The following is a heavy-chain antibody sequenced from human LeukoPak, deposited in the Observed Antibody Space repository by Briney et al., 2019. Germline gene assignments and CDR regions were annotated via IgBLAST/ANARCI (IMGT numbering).Heavy chain of an antibody. CDR2: ISSGSSYI. J-gene: IGHJ3*02. Sequence: PGRSLRLSCAASGFTFSSYGMHWVRQAPGKGLEWVSYISSGSSYIYYADSVKGRFTISRDNAENSLYLQMNSLRGEDTAVYYCARGGLNYAEASDIWGQGTMVTVSS. CDR1: GFTFSSYG. CDR3: ARGGLNYAEASDI. V-gene: IGHV3-21*01. D-gene: IGHD4-11*01.